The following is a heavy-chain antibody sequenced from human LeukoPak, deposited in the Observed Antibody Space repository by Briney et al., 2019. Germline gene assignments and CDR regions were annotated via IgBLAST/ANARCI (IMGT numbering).Heavy chain of an antibody. CDR2: INPSGGST. J-gene: IGHJ4*02. Sequence: ASVKVSCKASGYTFTSYYMNWVRQAPGQGPEWMGIINPSGGSTSYAQKFQGRVTMTRDTSTSTVYMELSSLRSEDTAVYYCASEDIVVVPAARALDYWGQGTLVTVSS. D-gene: IGHD2-2*01. CDR3: ASEDIVVVPAARALDY. CDR1: GYTFTSYY. V-gene: IGHV1-46*01.